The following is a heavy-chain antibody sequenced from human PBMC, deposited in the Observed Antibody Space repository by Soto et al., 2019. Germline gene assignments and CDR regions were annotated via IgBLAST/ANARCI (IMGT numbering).Heavy chain of an antibody. CDR3: VRDDKWAFDI. V-gene: IGHV3-48*02. CDR1: GFTFSSYA. D-gene: IGHD1-26*01. Sequence: EAHLVGSGGGLVQPGRSRRLSCAASGFTFSSYAFNWVRQDPGKGLEWISYISVGSGSIFYADSVKGRFTISRDDAQNSLYLQMNTLRDEDTAIYFCVRDDKWAFDIWGQGTTVIVSS. CDR2: ISVGSGSI. J-gene: IGHJ3*02.